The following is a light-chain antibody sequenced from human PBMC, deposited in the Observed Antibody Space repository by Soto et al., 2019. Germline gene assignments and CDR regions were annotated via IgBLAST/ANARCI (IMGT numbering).Light chain of an antibody. CDR2: DAS. CDR3: RQYGSSPLT. CDR1: QSVGSNS. V-gene: IGKV3-20*01. Sequence: EIVVTQSPGTLSLSPGERATLSCRASQSVGSNSLAWYQQRPGQAPRFLIYDASSRATGIPDRFSGSGSGTDFTLTISRLEPEDFALYYCRQYGSSPLTFGGGTELDIK. J-gene: IGKJ4*01.